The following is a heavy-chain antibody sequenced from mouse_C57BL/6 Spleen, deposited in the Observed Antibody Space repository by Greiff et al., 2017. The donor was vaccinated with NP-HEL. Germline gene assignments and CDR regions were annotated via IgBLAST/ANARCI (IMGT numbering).Heavy chain of an antibody. Sequence: VQLKQSGPELVKPGASVKIPCKASGYTFTDYNMDWVKQSHGKSLEWIGDINPNNGGTIYNQKFKGKATLTVDKSSSTAYMELRSLTSEDTAVYYCAVDGYYVPYAMDYWGQGTSVTVSS. CDR1: GYTFTDYN. J-gene: IGHJ4*01. CDR3: AVDGYYVPYAMDY. CDR2: INPNNGGT. V-gene: IGHV1-18*01. D-gene: IGHD2-3*01.